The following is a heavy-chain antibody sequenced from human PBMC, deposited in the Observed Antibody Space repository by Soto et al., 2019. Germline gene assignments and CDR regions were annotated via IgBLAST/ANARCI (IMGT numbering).Heavy chain of an antibody. D-gene: IGHD3-10*01. V-gene: IGHV4-34*01. J-gene: IGHJ6*03. CDR2: INDTGNI. CDR1: GGSFSGYQ. CDR3: XRGLIXWFGELSRRGGYYYYMDV. Sequence: QVQLQRWGAGLLKPSETLSLTCAVYGGSFSGYQWTWIRQTPGKGLEWIGEINDTGNINYNPSLKSRVTXXXXXXXXXXXXXXXXXXXXXXXXXXCXRGLIXWFGELSRRGGYYYYMDVWGKGTTVTVSS.